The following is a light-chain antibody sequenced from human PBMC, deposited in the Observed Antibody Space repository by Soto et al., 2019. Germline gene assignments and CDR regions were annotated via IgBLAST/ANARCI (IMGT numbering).Light chain of an antibody. V-gene: IGLV2-23*02. Sequence: QSALTQPASVSGSPGQSITISCTGTSSDVGSYNLVSWYQQHPGKAPKLMIYEVSKRPSGVSNRFSGSKSGNTASLTISGLQAEDEADYCCCSYAGSSTFLFGTGTKVTVL. J-gene: IGLJ1*01. CDR3: CSYAGSSTFL. CDR2: EVS. CDR1: SSDVGSYNL.